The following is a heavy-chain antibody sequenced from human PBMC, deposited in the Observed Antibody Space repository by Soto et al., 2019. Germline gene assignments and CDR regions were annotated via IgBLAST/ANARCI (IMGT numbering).Heavy chain of an antibody. CDR1: GGSISSYY. V-gene: IGHV4-59*08. J-gene: IGHJ4*02. CDR3: ASFYSGYDIDY. CDR2: IYYSGST. Sequence: SETLSLTCTVSGGSISSYYWSWIRQPPGKGLEWIGYIYYSGSTNYNPSLKSRVTISVDTSKNQFSLKLSSVTAADTAVYYCASFYSGYDIDYWGQGTLVTVSS. D-gene: IGHD5-12*01.